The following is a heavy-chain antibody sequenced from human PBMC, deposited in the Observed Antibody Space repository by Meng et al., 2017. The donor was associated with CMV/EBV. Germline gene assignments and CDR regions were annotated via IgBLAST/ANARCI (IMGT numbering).Heavy chain of an antibody. Sequence: SVKVSCKASGGTFSSYAISWVRQAPGQGLEWMGGIIPIFGTANYEQKFQGRVTITTDESTSTAYMELSSLRSEDTAVYYCARDRRGSYSYYYGMDVWGQGTTVTVSS. CDR3: ARDRRGSYSYYYGMDV. V-gene: IGHV1-69*05. CDR1: GGTFSSYA. D-gene: IGHD1-26*01. J-gene: IGHJ6*02. CDR2: IIPIFGTA.